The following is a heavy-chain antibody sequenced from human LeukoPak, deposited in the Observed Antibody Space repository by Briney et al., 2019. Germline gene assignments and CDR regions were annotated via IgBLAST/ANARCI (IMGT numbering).Heavy chain of an antibody. D-gene: IGHD2-15*01. V-gene: IGHV3-11*01. CDR3: ARPHSPRGNYYYYYYMDV. J-gene: IGHJ6*03. Sequence: PGGSLRLSCAASGFTFSDYYMSWVRQAPGKGLEWVSYISSSGSTIYYADSVKGRFTISRDNAKNSLYLQMNSLRAEDTAVYYCARPHSPRGNYYYYYYMDVWGKGTTVTISS. CDR2: ISSSGSTI. CDR1: GFTFSDYY.